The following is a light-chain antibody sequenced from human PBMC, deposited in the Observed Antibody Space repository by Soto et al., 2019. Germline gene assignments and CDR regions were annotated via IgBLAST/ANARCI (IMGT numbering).Light chain of an antibody. J-gene: IGLJ2*01. Sequence: QSVLTQPPSVSGAPGQRVTISCTGGSSTIGAGFDVHWYQQLPGTAPKLLIYGDTNRPSGVPDRFSGSKSGTSASLVITGLQAEDEADYYCQSYDTALSVYVVFGGGTKLTVL. V-gene: IGLV1-40*01. CDR1: SSTIGAGFD. CDR3: QSYDTALSVYVV. CDR2: GDT.